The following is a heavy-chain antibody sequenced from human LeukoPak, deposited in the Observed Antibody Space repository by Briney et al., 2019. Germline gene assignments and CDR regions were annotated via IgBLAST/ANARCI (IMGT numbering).Heavy chain of an antibody. V-gene: IGHV4-59*12. CDR2: IYDSGDT. J-gene: IGHJ4*02. CDR3: ARYGGSGTYFFDY. Sequence: PSETLSLTCTVSGGSISSYYWSWIRQPPGKGLEWIGYIYDSGDTYYNPSLKSRVIISLDRSKNQFSLKLSSVTAADTAVYYCARYGGSGTYFFDYWGQGTLVTVSS. D-gene: IGHD3-10*01. CDR1: GGSISSYY.